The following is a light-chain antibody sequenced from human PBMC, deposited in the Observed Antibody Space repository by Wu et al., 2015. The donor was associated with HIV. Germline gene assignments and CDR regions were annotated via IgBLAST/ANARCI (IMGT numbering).Light chain of an antibody. J-gene: IGKJ5*01. CDR3: QQLSTYPRT. V-gene: IGKV1-9*01. CDR1: QDIRGY. Sequence: IQLTQSPSSLSASVGDRVTITCRASQDIRGYLAWYQQKPGKAPNLLIYGASTLQSGVPSRFSGSGSETDFTLTISSLQPEDFATYYCQQLSTYPRTFGQGTRLDIK. CDR2: GAS.